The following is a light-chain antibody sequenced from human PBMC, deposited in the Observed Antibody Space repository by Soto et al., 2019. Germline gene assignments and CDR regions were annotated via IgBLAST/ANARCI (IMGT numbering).Light chain of an antibody. CDR3: QQCKSYFLT. CDR1: QSISNW. Sequence: DIQMTQSPSTLSASVGDRVTITCRASQSISNWLAWYQQKPGKAPKLLIYKASSLESGVPSRFSGSGSGTEFPLTISSLQPDDFATYYCQQCKSYFLTFGGGTKVEIK. CDR2: KAS. V-gene: IGKV1-5*03. J-gene: IGKJ4*01.